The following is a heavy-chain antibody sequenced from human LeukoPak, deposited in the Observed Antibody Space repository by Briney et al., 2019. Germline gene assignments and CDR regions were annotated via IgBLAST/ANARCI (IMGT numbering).Heavy chain of an antibody. CDR1: GGSISSYH. V-gene: IGHV4-59*12. CDR3: ARDPCSGGSCYLDY. D-gene: IGHD2-15*01. J-gene: IGHJ4*02. Sequence: SETLSLTCTVSGGSISSYHWSWIRQPPGKGLEWIGYIYYSGSTNYNPSLKSRVTISVDTSKNQFSLKLSSVTAADTAVYYCARDPCSGGSCYLDYWGQGTLVTVSS. CDR2: IYYSGST.